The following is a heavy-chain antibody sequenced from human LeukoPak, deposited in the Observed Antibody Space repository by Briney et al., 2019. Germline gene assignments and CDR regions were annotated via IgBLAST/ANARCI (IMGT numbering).Heavy chain of an antibody. V-gene: IGHV1-18*01. CDR2: ISASNGNT. CDR3: ARAGAILTTYFDY. D-gene: IGHD1-26*01. Sequence: GASVKVSCKASGYTFTDFGISWVRQAPGQGLKWMGWISASNGNTNDAQILQGRVTMTTDTSTSTAYMELRSVRSDDTAVYYCARAGAILTTYFDYWGQGTLVTVSS. J-gene: IGHJ4*02. CDR1: GYTFTDFG.